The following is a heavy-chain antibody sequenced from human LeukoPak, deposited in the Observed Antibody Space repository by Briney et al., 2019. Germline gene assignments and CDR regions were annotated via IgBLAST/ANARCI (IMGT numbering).Heavy chain of an antibody. V-gene: IGHV3-30*02. CDR2: IRYDGSNK. CDR1: GFTLSSYW. D-gene: IGHD3-3*01. CDR3: AKIRDDFWSGYLNPDY. J-gene: IGHJ4*02. Sequence: GGSLRLSCAASGFTLSSYWMSWVRQAPGKGLEWVAFIRYDGSNKYYADSVKGRFTISRDNSKNTLYLQMNSLRAEDTAVYYCAKIRDDFWSGYLNPDYWGQGTLVTVSS.